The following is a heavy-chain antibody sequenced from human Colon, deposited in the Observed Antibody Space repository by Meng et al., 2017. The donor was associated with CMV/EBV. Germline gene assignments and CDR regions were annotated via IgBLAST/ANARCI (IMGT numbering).Heavy chain of an antibody. CDR1: GFTFSAYS. Sequence: GGSLRLSCAASGFTFSAYSIHWVRQAPGKGLEWVAIISHDATKKYYAESVKGRFTISRDNSQNTVTVQMNSLRGDDTAVYYCARASNSSFDPWGQGTLVTVSS. J-gene: IGHJ5*02. V-gene: IGHV3-30*04. CDR2: ISHDATKK. D-gene: IGHD4-11*01. CDR3: ARASNSSFDP.